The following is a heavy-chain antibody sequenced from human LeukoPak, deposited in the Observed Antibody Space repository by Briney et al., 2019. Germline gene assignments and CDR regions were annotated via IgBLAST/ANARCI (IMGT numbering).Heavy chain of an antibody. J-gene: IGHJ4*02. CDR3: VRDVWGDRDSYFDY. CDR1: GFTFNSYW. CDR2: INTDGRST. Sequence: GGSLRLSCAASGFTFNSYWMHWVRQDPGKSLLWVSRINTDGRSTSYADSVKGRFTMSRDNAKNTLYLQMNSLRAEDTAIYYCVRDVWGDRDSYFDYWGRGTLVTVSS. D-gene: IGHD2-21*01. V-gene: IGHV3-74*01.